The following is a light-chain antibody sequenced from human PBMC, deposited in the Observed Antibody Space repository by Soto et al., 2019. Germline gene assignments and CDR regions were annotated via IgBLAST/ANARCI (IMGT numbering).Light chain of an antibody. Sequence: DIQMTQSPSSLSASVGDRVTITCRASQSISTFLNWYQQKPGKAPKLLIYAASNLQSGVPSRFSGGGSGTDFTPTISTLQPEDFATFYCQQSYNTPPITFGQGTRLEIK. CDR2: AAS. V-gene: IGKV1-39*01. J-gene: IGKJ5*01. CDR1: QSISTF. CDR3: QQSYNTPPIT.